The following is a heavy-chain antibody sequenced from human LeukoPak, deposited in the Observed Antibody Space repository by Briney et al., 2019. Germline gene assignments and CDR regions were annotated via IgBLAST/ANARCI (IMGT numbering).Heavy chain of an antibody. CDR1: GGSISSSKYY. CDR3: GSRGAGSYFSY. Sequence: SETLSLTCTVSGGSISSSKYYWGWNRQPAGKGLEWIGSIYYSGSAYYNPSLKSRVTISVDTSKNQFSLNLNSVTAADTAVYYCGSRGAGSYFSYWGQGTLVTVSS. CDR2: IYYSGSA. J-gene: IGHJ4*02. V-gene: IGHV4-39*01. D-gene: IGHD1-26*01.